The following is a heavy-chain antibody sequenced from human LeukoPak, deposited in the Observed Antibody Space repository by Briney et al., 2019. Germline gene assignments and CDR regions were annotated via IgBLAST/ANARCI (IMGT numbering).Heavy chain of an antibody. D-gene: IGHD4-17*01. V-gene: IGHV1-3*01. CDR1: GYTFTSYA. CDR3: ARFMTTVTLFDY. CDR2: INAGNGNT. J-gene: IGHJ4*02. Sequence: ASVKVSCKASGYTFTSYAMHWVRQAPGQRLEWMGWINAGNGNTKYSQKFQGRVTITRDTSASTAYMELSSLRSEDTAVYYSARFMTTVTLFDYWGQGTLVTVSS.